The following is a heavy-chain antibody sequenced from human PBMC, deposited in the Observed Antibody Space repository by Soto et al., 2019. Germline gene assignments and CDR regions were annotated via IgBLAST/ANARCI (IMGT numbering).Heavy chain of an antibody. J-gene: IGHJ4*02. Sequence: GGSLRLSCAASGFTLSEHFMDWVRRSPGKGLEWLGHSRNRANGFTTEYAASVKGRFTMSRDDSRNLFFLQMNSLQTDDTAVYYCVRIIDRGYSEYWGQGNLVTVSS. CDR1: GFTLSEHF. CDR3: VRIIDRGYSEY. CDR2: SRNRANGFTT. D-gene: IGHD3-22*01. V-gene: IGHV3-72*01.